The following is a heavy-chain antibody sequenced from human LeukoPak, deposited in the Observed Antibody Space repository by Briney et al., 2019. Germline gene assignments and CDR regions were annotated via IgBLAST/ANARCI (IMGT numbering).Heavy chain of an antibody. D-gene: IGHD3-10*02. CDR1: GFSFGQYW. V-gene: IGHV3-7*01. CDR2: INSDGSTT. CDR3: ARLFGGVTTYDY. J-gene: IGHJ4*02. Sequence: GGSLRLSCSASGFSFGQYWMSWVRQGPGKGLDWVASINSDGSTTRYVDSVRGRFTISRDNAQNTLYLQMNSLRAEDTGIYYCARLFGGVTTYDYWGQGTQVTVSS.